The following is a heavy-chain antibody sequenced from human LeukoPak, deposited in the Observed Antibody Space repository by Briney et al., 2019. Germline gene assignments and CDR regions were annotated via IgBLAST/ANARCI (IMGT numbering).Heavy chain of an antibody. D-gene: IGHD1-26*01. Sequence: ASVKVSCKASGYTFTSYDINWVRQATGQGLEWMGWMNPNSGNTGYAQKFQGRVTITRNTSISTAYMELSSRRSEDTAVYYCARGRPEWDPLGHWFDPWGQGTLVTVSS. CDR2: MNPNSGNT. V-gene: IGHV1-8*03. CDR1: GYTFTSYD. CDR3: ARGRPEWDPLGHWFDP. J-gene: IGHJ5*02.